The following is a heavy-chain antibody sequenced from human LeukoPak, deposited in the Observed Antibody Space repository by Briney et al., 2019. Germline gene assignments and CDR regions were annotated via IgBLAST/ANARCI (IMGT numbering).Heavy chain of an antibody. CDR2: MNPNSGNT. D-gene: IGHD5-18*01. CDR1: GYTFTSYD. V-gene: IGHV1-8*01. CDR3: ARGRGGYSYGYGADYYYGMDV. Sequence: ASVKVSCKASGYTFTSYDINWVRQATGQGLEWMGLMNPNSGNTGYAQKFQGRVTMTRNTSISTAYMELSSLRSEDTAVYYCARGRGGYSYGYGADYYYGMDVWGQGTTVTVSS. J-gene: IGHJ6*02.